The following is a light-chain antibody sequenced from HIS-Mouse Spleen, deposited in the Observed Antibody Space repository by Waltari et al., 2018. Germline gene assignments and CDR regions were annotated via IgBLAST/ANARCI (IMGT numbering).Light chain of an antibody. Sequence: DIQMTQSPSSLSASVGDRVTITCRASQSISSYLNWYQQKPGKAPQLLIYAASSLQSGVPSRFCGSGCGTDFTLSIICLQPEDFASYYCQQSYSTPITIGQGT. CDR3: QQSYSTPIT. CDR1: QSISSY. V-gene: IGKV1-39*01. J-gene: IGKJ5*01. CDR2: AAS.